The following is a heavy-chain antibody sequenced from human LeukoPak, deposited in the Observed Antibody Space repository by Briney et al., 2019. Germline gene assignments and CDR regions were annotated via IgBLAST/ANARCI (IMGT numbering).Heavy chain of an antibody. V-gene: IGHV3-49*03. CDR2: IRSKAYGGTT. Sequence: GGSLRLSCAASGFTFSSYGMHWFRQAPGKGLEWVGFIRSKAYGGTTEYAASVKGRFTISRDDSKSIAYLQMNSLKTEDTAVYYCTREGGNNWGQGTLVTVSS. CDR3: TREGGNN. D-gene: IGHD4-23*01. CDR1: GFTFSSYG. J-gene: IGHJ4*02.